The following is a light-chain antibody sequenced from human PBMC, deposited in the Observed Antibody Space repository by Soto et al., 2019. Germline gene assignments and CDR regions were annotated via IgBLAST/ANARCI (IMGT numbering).Light chain of an antibody. CDR3: SSYTSTGTYV. V-gene: IGLV2-14*01. Sequence: QSALTQPASVSGSPGQSITISCTGTGSDVGDYNYVSWYQQHPGKAPKLMIYDVSNRPSGVSNRFSGSKSGNTASLTISGLQAEDEADYYCSSYTSTGTYVFGTGTKLTVL. CDR2: DVS. CDR1: GSDVGDYNY. J-gene: IGLJ1*01.